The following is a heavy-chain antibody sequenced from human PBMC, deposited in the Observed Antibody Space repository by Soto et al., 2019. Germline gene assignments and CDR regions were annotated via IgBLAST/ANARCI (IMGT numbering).Heavy chain of an antibody. CDR2: IYSGGST. CDR1: GFRVSGGY. Sequence: EVQLVESGGDLVQPGGSLRLSCVASGFRVSGGYMNWVRQSPGKGPEWVSVIYSGGSTYQADSVKGRFIISRDDSANTLYLQINSLRPEDTAVYFCARANEFNAFDVWGPGTRVTVSS. J-gene: IGHJ3*01. CDR3: ARANEFNAFDV. D-gene: IGHD3-10*01. V-gene: IGHV3-53*04.